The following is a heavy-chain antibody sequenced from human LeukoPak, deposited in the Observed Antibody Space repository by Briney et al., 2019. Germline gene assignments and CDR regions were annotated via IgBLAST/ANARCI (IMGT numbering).Heavy chain of an antibody. J-gene: IGHJ4*02. D-gene: IGHD7-27*01. CDR2: FRGSGGGI. CDR1: GFSFSEHR. V-gene: IGHV3-21*05. Sequence: GGSLTLSCPPSGFSFSEHRTNWVRQAAGNVREWVANFRGSGGGIGSGNYYAGTVKGRFTISRDNAKNSLYLQMNSLRAEDTAFYYCARDDNWGFGYWGQGALVTVSS. CDR3: ARDDNWGFGY.